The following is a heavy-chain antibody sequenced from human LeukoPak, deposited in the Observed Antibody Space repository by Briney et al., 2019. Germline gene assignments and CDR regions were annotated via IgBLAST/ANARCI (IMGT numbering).Heavy chain of an antibody. CDR3: ARLHQGNSDY. Sequence: PSETLSLTCAVSGYSISSGYYWGWIRQPPGKGLEWIGSIYPSGSTYYNPSLKSRVTISVDTSKNQFSLKLSSVTAADTAVYYCARLHQGNSDYWGRGTLVTVSS. J-gene: IGHJ4*02. V-gene: IGHV4-38-2*01. CDR2: IYPSGST. CDR1: GYSISSGYY. D-gene: IGHD2-2*01.